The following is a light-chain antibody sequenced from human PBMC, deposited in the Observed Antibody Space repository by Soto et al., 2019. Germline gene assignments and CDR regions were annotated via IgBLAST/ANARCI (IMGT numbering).Light chain of an antibody. Sequence: DIQMTQSPSAMSASVGDRVTITCRASQAISHYLAWFHQRPGKVPKRLIYGASTLESGVPSRFSGSGSGIEFTLTISSLQPEDFGTYYCLQHNTYPLSFGGGTKVE. CDR3: LQHNTYPLS. CDR1: QAISHY. CDR2: GAS. J-gene: IGKJ4*01. V-gene: IGKV1-17*03.